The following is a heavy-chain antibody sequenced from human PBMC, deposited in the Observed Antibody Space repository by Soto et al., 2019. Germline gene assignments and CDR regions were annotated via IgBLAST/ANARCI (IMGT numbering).Heavy chain of an antibody. J-gene: IGHJ5*02. V-gene: IGHV1-69*04. Sequence: SVKLYCKASGGTFSSYTISLVRQAPGQGLEWMGRIIPILGIANYAQKFQGRVTITADKSTSTAYMELSSLRSEDTAVYYCARDDGDYRFEFDPWGQGTLVTVSS. CDR3: ARDDGDYRFEFDP. D-gene: IGHD4-17*01. CDR2: IIPILGIA. CDR1: GGTFSSYT.